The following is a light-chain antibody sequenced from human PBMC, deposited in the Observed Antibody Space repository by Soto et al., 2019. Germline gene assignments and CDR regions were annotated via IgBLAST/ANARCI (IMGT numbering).Light chain of an antibody. CDR2: GNS. CDR3: QSYDSSLGGHVV. CDR1: SSNIGAGYD. Sequence: QSVLTQPPSVSGAPGQRVTISCTGSSSNIGAGYDVHWYQQLPGTAPKLLIYGNSNRPSGVPDRFSGSKSGTSASLAITGLQGEDEVVYYCQSYDSSLGGHVVFGGGSKLTVL. V-gene: IGLV1-40*01. J-gene: IGLJ2*01.